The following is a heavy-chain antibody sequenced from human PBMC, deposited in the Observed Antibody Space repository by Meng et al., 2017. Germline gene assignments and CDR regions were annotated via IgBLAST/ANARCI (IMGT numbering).Heavy chain of an antibody. CDR1: GGSISSYY. CDR3: TRGSSGYYYKEYGMDV. J-gene: IGHJ6*02. CDR2: IYYSGST. Sequence: SETLSLTCTVSGGSISSYYWSWIRQPPGKGLEWIGYIYYSGSTNYNPSLKSRVTISVDTSKNQFSLKLSSVTAADTAVDYGTRGSSGYYYKEYGMDVWGQGTTVTVSS. V-gene: IGHV4-59*01. D-gene: IGHD6-19*01.